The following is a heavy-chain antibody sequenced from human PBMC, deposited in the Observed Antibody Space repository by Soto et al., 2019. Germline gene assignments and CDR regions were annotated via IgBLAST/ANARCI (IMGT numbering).Heavy chain of an antibody. D-gene: IGHD3-10*01. J-gene: IGHJ5*02. V-gene: IGHV4-31*03. CDR3: AISAGYYYGSGSYGWFDP. CDR2: IHYSGST. Sequence: QVQLQESGPGLVKPSQTLSLTCTVSGGSISNEGSYWNWIRQHPGKSLEWIGYIHYSGSTYYNPSFRSRVTISVNTSKNQFSLKLSPVTAADTAVYYCAISAGYYYGSGSYGWFDPWGQGTLVTVSS. CDR1: GGSISNEGSY.